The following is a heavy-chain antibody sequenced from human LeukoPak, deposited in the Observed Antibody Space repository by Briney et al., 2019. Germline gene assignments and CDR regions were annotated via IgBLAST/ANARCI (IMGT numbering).Heavy chain of an antibody. CDR3: ARAEDIVLMVYAIEDY. CDR2: ISAYNGNT. V-gene: IGHV1-18*01. D-gene: IGHD2-8*01. J-gene: IGHJ4*02. CDR1: GYSFTSYG. Sequence: ASVKVSCKASGYSFTSYGISWVRQAPGQGLEWMGWISAYNGNTNYAQKLQGRVTMTTDTSTSTAYMELRSLRSDDTAVCYCARAEDIVLMVYAIEDYWGQGTLVTVSS.